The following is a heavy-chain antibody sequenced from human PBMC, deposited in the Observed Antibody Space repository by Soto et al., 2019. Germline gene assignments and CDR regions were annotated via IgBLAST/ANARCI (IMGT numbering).Heavy chain of an antibody. V-gene: IGHV3-23*01. CDR1: GFTFSRFG. D-gene: IGHD4-4*01. J-gene: IGHJ4*02. Sequence: EVQLLESGGGLVQHGGSLRLSCAASGFTFSRFGMTWVRQAPGKGMEWVSTISGTGATNYYADSVRGRFTISRHNSRNPLFLQMNSLRADDTAVYYRPKEGVYRVLSTTFDYWGQGPLVTVSS. CDR3: PKEGVYRVLSTTFDY. CDR2: ISGTGATN.